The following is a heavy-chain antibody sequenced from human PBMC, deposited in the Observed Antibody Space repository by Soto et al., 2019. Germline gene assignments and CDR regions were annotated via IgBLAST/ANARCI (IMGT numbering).Heavy chain of an antibody. D-gene: IGHD3-16*01. J-gene: IGHJ4*02. CDR1: GFAFSTYS. CDR3: ARDWGMAPADY. Sequence: EVQLVESGGGLVKPGGSLRLSCAASGFAFSTYSMNWVRQAPGKGLEWVSSISSSSNEIHYADSVKGRFTISRDNAKNSLYLQMNSLRAEDTAVYYCARDWGMAPADYWGQGTLVTASS. CDR2: ISSSSNEI. V-gene: IGHV3-21*01.